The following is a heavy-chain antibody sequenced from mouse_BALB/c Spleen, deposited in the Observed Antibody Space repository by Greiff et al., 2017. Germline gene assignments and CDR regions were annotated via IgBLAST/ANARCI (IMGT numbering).Heavy chain of an antibody. CDR1: GYTFTSYW. V-gene: IGHV1-87*01. CDR3: ARDYGSRYYFDY. D-gene: IGHD1-1*01. Sequence: QVQLQQSGAELARPGASVKLSCKASGYTFTSYWMQWVKQRPGQGLEWIGAIYPGDGDTRYTQKFKGKATLTADKSSSTAYMQLSSLASEDSAVYYCARDYGSRYYFDYWGQGTTLTVSS. CDR2: IYPGDGDT. J-gene: IGHJ2*01.